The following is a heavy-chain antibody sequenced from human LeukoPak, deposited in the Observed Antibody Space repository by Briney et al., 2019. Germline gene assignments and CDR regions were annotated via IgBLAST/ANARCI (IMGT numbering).Heavy chain of an antibody. D-gene: IGHD3-10*01. J-gene: IGHJ6*02. CDR2: INPSGGST. Sequence: ASVKVSCKASGGTFSSYAIRWVRQAPGQGLEWMGIINPSGGSTSYAQKFQGRVTMTRDTSTSTVYMELSSLRSEDTAVYYCAGPFVSGSYYHYYYYGMDVWGQGTTVTVSS. CDR1: GGTFSSYA. CDR3: AGPFVSGSYYHYYYYGMDV. V-gene: IGHV1-46*01.